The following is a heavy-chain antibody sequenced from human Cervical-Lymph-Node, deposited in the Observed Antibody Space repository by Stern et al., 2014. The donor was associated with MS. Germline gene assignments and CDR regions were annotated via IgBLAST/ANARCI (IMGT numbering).Heavy chain of an antibody. J-gene: IGHJ4*02. CDR2: IYTSGST. V-gene: IGHV4-61*02. D-gene: IGHD6-19*01. CDR1: GGSISSGSYY. CDR3: ARGAVAGNFDY. Sequence: QVQLVQSGPGLVKPSQTLSLTCTVSGGSISSGSYYWSWIRQPAGKGLEWIGRIYTSGSTNYKPSLTSRVTISVDTSKNQFSLKLGLVTAADTAVYYCARGAVAGNFDYWGQGTLVTVSS.